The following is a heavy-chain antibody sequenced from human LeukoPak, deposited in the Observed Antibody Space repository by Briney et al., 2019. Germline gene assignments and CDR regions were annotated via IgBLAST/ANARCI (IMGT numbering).Heavy chain of an antibody. V-gene: IGHV3-21*01. CDR3: ARGGGGCDY. CDR2: INSSSSYI. J-gene: IGHJ4*02. Sequence: GGSLRLSCAASGFTFDDYGMSWVRQAPGKGLEWVSSINSSSSYIYYADSVKGRFTISRDNAKNSLYLQMNSLRAEDTAVYYCARGGGGCDYWGQGTLVTVSS. D-gene: IGHD3-16*01. CDR1: GFTFDDYG.